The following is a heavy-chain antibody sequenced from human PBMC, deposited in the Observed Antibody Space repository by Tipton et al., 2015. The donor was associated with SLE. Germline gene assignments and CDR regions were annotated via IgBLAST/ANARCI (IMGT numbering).Heavy chain of an antibody. CDR2: LIPIFNTA. D-gene: IGHD7-27*01. CDR3: ASRSGEDDY. Sequence: QVQLVQSGAEVKKPGSSVKVSCKASGGTFSRFAITWVRQAPGQGLEWVGGLIPIFNTANYAQKFQGRVTITTDASSSTAYMEVSRLRSEDTAVYYCASRSGEDDYWGPGTLVTVSS. CDR1: GGTFSRFA. J-gene: IGHJ4*02. V-gene: IGHV1-69*01.